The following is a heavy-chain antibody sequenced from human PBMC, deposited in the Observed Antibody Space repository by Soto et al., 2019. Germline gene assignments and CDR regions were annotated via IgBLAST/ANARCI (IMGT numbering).Heavy chain of an antibody. V-gene: IGHV4-34*01. CDR1: GGSFSGYY. J-gene: IGHJ4*02. CDR2: INHSGST. Sequence: SETLSLTCAVYGGSFSGYYWSWIRQPPGKGLEWIGEINHSGSTNYNPSLKSRVTISVDTSKNQFSLKLSSVTAADTAVYYCARGLRQQLEAYFDYWGQGTLVTVSS. D-gene: IGHD6-13*01. CDR3: ARGLRQQLEAYFDY.